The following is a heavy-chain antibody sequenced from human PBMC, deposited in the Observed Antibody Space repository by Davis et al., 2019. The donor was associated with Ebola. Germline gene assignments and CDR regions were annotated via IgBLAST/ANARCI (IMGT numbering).Heavy chain of an antibody. CDR1: GYTFTSYY. Sequence: AASVEVSCKASGYTFTSYYMHWVRQAPGQGLEWMGWINPHNGNTNYAQNVQGRVIMTSDTATTTAYMEVGSLRSDDTAVYYCARAQFPTTSDHWGQGALVTVSS. D-gene: IGHD1-1*01. CDR3: ARAQFPTTSDH. V-gene: IGHV1-18*04. CDR2: INPHNGNT. J-gene: IGHJ4*02.